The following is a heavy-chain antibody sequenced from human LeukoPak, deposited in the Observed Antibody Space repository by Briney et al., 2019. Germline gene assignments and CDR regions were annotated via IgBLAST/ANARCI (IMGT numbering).Heavy chain of an antibody. CDR3: ARVARRTYRDDDAINI. J-gene: IGHJ3*02. Sequence: PGGSLRLSCAASGFTFSTYAMSWVRQAPGKGLEWLSYIGSSNTIYSADSVKGRFTISRDNAKNPRDLQMNNLRAEDTAVYYCARVARRTYRDDDAINIWGQGTMVTVSS. V-gene: IGHV3-48*04. CDR1: GFTFSTYA. D-gene: IGHD4-11*01. CDR2: IGSSNTI.